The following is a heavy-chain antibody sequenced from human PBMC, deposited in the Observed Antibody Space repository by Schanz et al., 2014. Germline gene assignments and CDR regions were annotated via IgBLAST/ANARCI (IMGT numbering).Heavy chain of an antibody. Sequence: QVQLVESGGGVVQPGRSLRLSCAASGFTFRGHAMHWVRQAPGKGLEKVAAISTDGTNTYYAASVRGRFTISRDNSKNTVYLQMDSLRSEDTAVYYCVRDTDYHFDYWGQGTLVTVSS. CDR3: VRDTDYHFDY. V-gene: IGHV3-30*04. D-gene: IGHD4-17*01. CDR1: GFTFRGHA. CDR2: ISTDGTNT. J-gene: IGHJ4*02.